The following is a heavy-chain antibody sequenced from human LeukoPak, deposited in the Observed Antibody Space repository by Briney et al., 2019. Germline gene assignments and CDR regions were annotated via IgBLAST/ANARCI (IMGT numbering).Heavy chain of an antibody. CDR1: GGSISSSSYY. V-gene: IGHV4-39*01. Sequence: PSEALSLTCTVSGGSISSSSYYWGWIRQPPGKGLEWIGSIYYSGSTYYNSSLKSRVTISVDTSKNQFSLKLSSVTAADTAVYYCARLRDGYNYFDYWGQGTLVTVSS. CDR3: ARLRDGYNYFDY. CDR2: IYYSGST. D-gene: IGHD5-24*01. J-gene: IGHJ4*02.